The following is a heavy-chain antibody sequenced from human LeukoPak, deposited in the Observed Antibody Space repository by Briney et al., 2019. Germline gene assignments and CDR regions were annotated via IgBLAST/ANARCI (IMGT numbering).Heavy chain of an antibody. J-gene: IGHJ5*02. V-gene: IGHV4-30-4*01. CDR3: ARDHPTGTLAPRTSAFDP. CDR1: GGSISSGDYY. CDR2: IYYSGST. Sequence: SETLSLTCTVSGGSISSGDYYWSWIRQPPGKGLEWIGYIYYSGSTYYNPSLKSRVTISVDTSKNQFSLKLSSVTAADTAVYYCARDHPTGTLAPRTSAFDPWGQGTLVTVSS. D-gene: IGHD1-1*01.